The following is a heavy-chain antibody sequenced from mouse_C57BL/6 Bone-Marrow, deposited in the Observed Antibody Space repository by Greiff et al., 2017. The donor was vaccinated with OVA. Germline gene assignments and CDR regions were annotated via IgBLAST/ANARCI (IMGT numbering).Heavy chain of an antibody. CDR1: GFSLTSYG. Sequence: QVHVKQSGPGLVQPSQSLSITCTVSGFSLTSYGVHWVRQSPGKGLEWLGVIWSGGSTDYNAAFISRLSISKDNSKSQVFFKMNSLQADDTAIYYCARTYYGYDGDFAYWGQGTLVTVSA. V-gene: IGHV2-2*01. CDR3: ARTYYGYDGDFAY. CDR2: IWSGGST. D-gene: IGHD2-9*01. J-gene: IGHJ3*01.